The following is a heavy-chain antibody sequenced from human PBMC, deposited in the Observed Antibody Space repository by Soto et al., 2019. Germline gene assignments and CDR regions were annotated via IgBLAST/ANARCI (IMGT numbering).Heavy chain of an antibody. D-gene: IGHD6-6*01. V-gene: IGHV3-48*03. CDR1: GFQFSSYE. J-gene: IGHJ3*01. CDR2: ISHSGATI. Sequence: EVQLAESGGGLVQPGGSLRLSCAASGFQFSSYEMNWVRQAPGKGLEWVAHISHSGATIFYTDSVKGRFTISRDNTNNSMSLQMNRLRADDTAIYYCAREAFWYTTSTTDDAFDVWGQGTVVTVSS. CDR3: AREAFWYTTSTTDDAFDV.